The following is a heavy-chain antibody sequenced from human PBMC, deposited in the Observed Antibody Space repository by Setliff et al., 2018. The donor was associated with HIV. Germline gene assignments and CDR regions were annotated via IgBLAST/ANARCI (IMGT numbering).Heavy chain of an antibody. CDR1: GYSSAGNLA. V-gene: IGHV4-38-2*02. CDR2: IWHAGNT. CDR3: ARAVNLTFDI. J-gene: IGHJ3*02. Sequence: PSETLSLTCTVSGYSSAGNLAWAWIRQHPKKGLEWIGSIWHAGNTLYNPSLKSRVSISLDTSMEEFGLQLSSVTAADTAVYYCARAVNLTFDIWSPGTMVTVSS.